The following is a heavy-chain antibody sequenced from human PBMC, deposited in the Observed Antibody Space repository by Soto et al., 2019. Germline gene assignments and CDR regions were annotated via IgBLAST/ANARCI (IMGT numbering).Heavy chain of an antibody. CDR1: VFTFSIYA. CDR2: ISGSGGST. Sequence: PGGSLRLSCASSVFTFSIYAMSWVRQAPGKGLEWVSAISGSGGSTYYADSVKGRFTISRDNSKNTLYLQMNSLRAEDTAVYYCAKAKYSSGWMVYWGQGTLVTVSS. CDR3: AKAKYSSGWMVY. D-gene: IGHD6-19*01. J-gene: IGHJ4*02. V-gene: IGHV3-23*01.